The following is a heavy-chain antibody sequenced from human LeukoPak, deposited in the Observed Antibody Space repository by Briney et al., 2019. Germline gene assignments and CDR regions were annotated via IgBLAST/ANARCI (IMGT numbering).Heavy chain of an antibody. CDR1: GFPFSSYS. CDR3: ARDPTAAGTRYGMDV. J-gene: IGHJ6*02. D-gene: IGHD6-13*01. V-gene: IGHV3-7*03. Sequence: GGSLRLSCAASGFPFSSYSMTWVRQAPGKGLEWVANIKPDGTTKFYVDSVKGRFTISRDNALNSLYLQMNSLRAEDTAIYYCARDPTAAGTRYGMDVWGQGTTVTVSS. CDR2: IKPDGTTK.